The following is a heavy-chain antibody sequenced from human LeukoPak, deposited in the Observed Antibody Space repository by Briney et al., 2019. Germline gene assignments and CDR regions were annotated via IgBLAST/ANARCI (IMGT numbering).Heavy chain of an antibody. J-gene: IGHJ4*02. Sequence: ASVTVSFKSSVYTFTNYGISWVRQAPGQGLEWMGWISAYNGNTNYAQKLQGRVTMTTDTSTSTAYMELRSLRSDDTAVYYCARVPSTSIAARPRDYWGQGTLVTVSS. D-gene: IGHD6-6*01. V-gene: IGHV1-18*01. CDR3: ARVPSTSIAARPRDY. CDR2: ISAYNGNT. CDR1: VYTFTNYG.